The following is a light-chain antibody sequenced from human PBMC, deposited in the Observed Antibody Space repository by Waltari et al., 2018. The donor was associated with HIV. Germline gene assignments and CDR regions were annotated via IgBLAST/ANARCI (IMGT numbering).Light chain of an antibody. CDR1: SSNIGSTT. Sequence: QSVLTQPPSTSGTPGQRLTISCSGSSSNIGSTTVNWYQQLPGTAPKLLIYSNNQRPSGVPDRFAGSKSGTSASLAISGLQSEDEADYYCAVWDDSLNGWVFGGGTKLTVL. V-gene: IGLV1-44*01. CDR2: SNN. CDR3: AVWDDSLNGWV. J-gene: IGLJ2*01.